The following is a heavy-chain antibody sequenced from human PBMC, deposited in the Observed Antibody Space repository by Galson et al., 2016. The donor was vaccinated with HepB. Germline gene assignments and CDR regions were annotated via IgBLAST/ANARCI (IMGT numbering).Heavy chain of an antibody. CDR2: INPSSGST. Sequence: SVKVSCKASGYTFTSYPLHWVRQAPGQGLEWMAIINPSSGSTIYAQRFQDRVTVTRDTSTNTVYMELSSLRSEDTAVYFCARDGAVGCSGGKCYSDFQHWGQGTLVTVSS. J-gene: IGHJ1*01. CDR3: ARDGAVGCSGGKCYSDFQH. V-gene: IGHV1-46*01. CDR1: GYTFTSYP. D-gene: IGHD2-15*01.